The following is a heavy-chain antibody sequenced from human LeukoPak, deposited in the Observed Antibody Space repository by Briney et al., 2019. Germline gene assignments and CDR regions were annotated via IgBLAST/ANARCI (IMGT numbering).Heavy chain of an antibody. D-gene: IGHD2-15*01. Sequence: GASVKVSCKASGYTFTGYYVHWVRQAPGQGLEWMGWINPNSGGTNYAQKFQGRVTMTRDTSISTAYMELSRLRSDDTAVYYCARGYCSGGSCYRYNWFDPWGQGTLVTVSS. J-gene: IGHJ5*02. CDR1: GYTFTGYY. CDR2: INPNSGGT. CDR3: ARGYCSGGSCYRYNWFDP. V-gene: IGHV1-2*02.